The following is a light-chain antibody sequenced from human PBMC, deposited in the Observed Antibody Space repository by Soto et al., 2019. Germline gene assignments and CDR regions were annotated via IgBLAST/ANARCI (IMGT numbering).Light chain of an antibody. CDR1: SSVVGAYNF. V-gene: IGLV2-14*03. CDR2: DVN. J-gene: IGLJ1*01. Sequence: QSVLTQPASVSGSPGQSITISCTGTSSVVGAYNFVSWYQQHPGKAPKLMIYDVNNRPSGVSDRFSGSKSGNTASLTISGLQAEDETDYYCSSYTNSANYVFGNGTKVTVL. CDR3: SSYTNSANYV.